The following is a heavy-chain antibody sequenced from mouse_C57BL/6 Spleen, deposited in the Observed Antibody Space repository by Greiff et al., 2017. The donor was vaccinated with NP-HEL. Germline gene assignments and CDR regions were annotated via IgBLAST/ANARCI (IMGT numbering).Heavy chain of an antibody. V-gene: IGHV1-64*01. J-gene: IGHJ4*01. CDR1: GYTFTSYW. CDR2: IHPNSGST. CDR3: AKLIYYDYDGYAMDY. D-gene: IGHD2-4*01. Sequence: QVQLQQPGAELVKPGASVKLSCKASGYTFTSYWMHWVKQRPGQGLEWIGMIHPNSGSTNYNEKFKSKATLTVDKSFSTAYMQLSSLTSEDSAVYYCAKLIYYDYDGYAMDYWGQGTSVTVSS.